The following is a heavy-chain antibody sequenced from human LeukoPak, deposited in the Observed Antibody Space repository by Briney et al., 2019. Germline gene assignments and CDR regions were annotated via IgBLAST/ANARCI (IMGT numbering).Heavy chain of an antibody. D-gene: IGHD6-19*01. Sequence: GGSLRLSCAASGFTFSSYSMNWVRQAPGKGLEWVSSISSSSSYIYYADSVKGRFTISRDNAKNSLYLQMNSLRAEDTAVYYCARDSIAVASYNWFDPWGQGTLVTVSS. CDR2: ISSSSSYI. J-gene: IGHJ5*02. V-gene: IGHV3-21*01. CDR3: ARDSIAVASYNWFDP. CDR1: GFTFSSYS.